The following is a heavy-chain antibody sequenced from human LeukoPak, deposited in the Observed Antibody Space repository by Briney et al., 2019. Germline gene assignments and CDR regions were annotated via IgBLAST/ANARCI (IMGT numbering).Heavy chain of an antibody. Sequence: SETLSLTCTVSGGSTSGRYWTWIRQPPGKGQEWIGYIHYDGRTNYNPSFKSRVIISLDTSNNQFSLNLKSVTAADTAAYYCARLVNYGYSDYWGQGTLVTVSS. CDR1: GGSTSGRY. CDR2: IHYDGRT. J-gene: IGHJ4*02. V-gene: IGHV4-59*11. D-gene: IGHD3-22*01. CDR3: ARLVNYGYSDY.